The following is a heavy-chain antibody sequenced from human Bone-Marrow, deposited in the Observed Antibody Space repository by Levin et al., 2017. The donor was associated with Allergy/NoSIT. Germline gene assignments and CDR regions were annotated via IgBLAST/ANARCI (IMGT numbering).Heavy chain of an antibody. CDR2: ISGSGGDT. CDR1: GFTFSSYA. J-gene: IGHJ4*02. Sequence: GESLKISCAASGFTFSSYAMSWVRQAPGKGLEWVSAISGSGGDTYYADSVKGRFTISRDNSKSTLYLQMNSLRAEDTAVYFCAKDRSLERRGIFDYWGQGTLVTVSS. V-gene: IGHV3-23*01. CDR3: AKDRSLERRGIFDY. D-gene: IGHD1-1*01.